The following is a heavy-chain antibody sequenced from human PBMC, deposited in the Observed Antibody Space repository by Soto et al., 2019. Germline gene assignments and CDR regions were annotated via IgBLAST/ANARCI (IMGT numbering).Heavy chain of an antibody. CDR2: IIPISGTA. J-gene: IGHJ6*02. Sequence: QVQLVQSGAEVKKPGSSVKVSCKASGGTFSSYAISWVRQAPGQGLEWMGGIIPISGTANYAQKFQGSVTITADEATSTAFMELSSLRFEDTAVYYCARSQGSSTSLEIYYYYYDGMVVWGQGTTVTVSS. CDR3: ARSQGSSTSLEIYYYYYDGMVV. CDR1: GGTFSSYA. V-gene: IGHV1-69*01. D-gene: IGHD2-2*01.